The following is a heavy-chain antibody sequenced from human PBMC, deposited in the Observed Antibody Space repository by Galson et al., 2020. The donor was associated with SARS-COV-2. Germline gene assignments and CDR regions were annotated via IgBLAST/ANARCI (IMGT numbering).Heavy chain of an antibody. CDR1: GYSFTSYW. CDR2: IYPGDSDT. J-gene: IGHJ4*02. Sequence: HGESLKISCKGSGYSFTSYWIGWVRQMPGKGLEWMGIIYPGDSDTRYSPSFQGQVTISADKSISTAYLQWSSLKASDTAMYYCARNVHAGLSYYDFWSGYYSLNFDYWGQGTLVTVSS. D-gene: IGHD3-3*01. V-gene: IGHV5-51*01. CDR3: ARNVHAGLSYYDFWSGYYSLNFDY.